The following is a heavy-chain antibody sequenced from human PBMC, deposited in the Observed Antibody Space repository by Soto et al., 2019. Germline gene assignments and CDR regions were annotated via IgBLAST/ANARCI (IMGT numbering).Heavy chain of an antibody. J-gene: IGHJ6*02. CDR3: VKPPVITASYYYYDMDV. CDR1: GFTFSTYP. CDR2: ISGSGIST. D-gene: IGHD4-4*01. Sequence: GGSLSLSCAASGFTFSTYPMSWVRQAPGKGLEWVSGISGSGISTYYTDSGKGRFTISRYNSKNTVFLQMNSLRDEDTAVYYCVKPPVITASYYYYDMDVWGQGTTVTVSS. V-gene: IGHV3-23*01.